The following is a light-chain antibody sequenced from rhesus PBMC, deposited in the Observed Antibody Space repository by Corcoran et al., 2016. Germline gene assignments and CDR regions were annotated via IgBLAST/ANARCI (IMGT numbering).Light chain of an antibody. J-gene: IGKJ4*01. V-gene: IGKV3-42*01. CDR3: QQGNSIPLT. Sequence: EIVLTQSPTSMAVSQGERVTISCTASSSVSTSYLHWYQQKPGFPPRLLVYRTSSLASGVPARFSVSGSGTSYTLTISSMEAEDAANYYCQQGNSIPLTFGGGTKVEIK. CDR2: RTS. CDR1: SSVSTS.